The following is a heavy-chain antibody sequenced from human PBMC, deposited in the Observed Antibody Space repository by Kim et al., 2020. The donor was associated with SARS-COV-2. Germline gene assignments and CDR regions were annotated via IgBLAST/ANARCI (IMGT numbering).Heavy chain of an antibody. CDR1: GFTFSLYT. Sequence: GGSLRPSCAASGFTFSLYTMNWVRQAPGKGPEWISHISSTSSTIYYADSVKGRLTVSRDNAKNSLYLQMNSLRAEDTAIYFCTRENFWYFDLWGRGTLVT. D-gene: IGHD1-7*01. CDR3: TRENFWYFDL. CDR2: ISSTSSTI. J-gene: IGHJ2*01. V-gene: IGHV3-48*04.